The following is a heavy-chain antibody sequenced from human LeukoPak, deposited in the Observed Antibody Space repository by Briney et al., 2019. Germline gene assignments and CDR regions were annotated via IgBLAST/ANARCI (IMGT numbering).Heavy chain of an antibody. D-gene: IGHD1-1*01. CDR3: ASTNPYYYYMDV. V-gene: IGHV3-21*01. CDR2: ISSSSSYI. CDR1: GFTFSSYG. J-gene: IGHJ6*03. Sequence: AGGSLRLSCAASGFTFSSYGMHWVRQAPGKGLEWVSSISSSSSYIYYADSVKGRFTISRDNAKNSLYLQMNSLRAEDTAVYYCASTNPYYYYMDVWGKGTTVTVSS.